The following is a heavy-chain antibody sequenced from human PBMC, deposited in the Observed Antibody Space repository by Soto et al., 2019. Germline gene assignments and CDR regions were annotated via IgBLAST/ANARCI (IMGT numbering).Heavy chain of an antibody. CDR1: GFTFSSYE. D-gene: IGHD5-18*01. J-gene: IGHJ4*02. CDR2: ISSSGSTI. Sequence: PGGSLRLSCAASGFTFSSYEMNWVRQAPGKGLEWVSYISSSGSTIYYADSVKGRFTISRDNAKNSLYLQMNSLRAEDTAVYYCARDVVIRGYSYGFFDYWGQGTLVTVSS. CDR3: ARDVVIRGYSYGFFDY. V-gene: IGHV3-48*03.